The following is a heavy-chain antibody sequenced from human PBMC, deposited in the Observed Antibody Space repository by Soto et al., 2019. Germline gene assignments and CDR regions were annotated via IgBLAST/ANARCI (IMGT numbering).Heavy chain of an antibody. V-gene: IGHV1-18*01. CDR3: ARDQTYCSGGSCYQNPVDFDY. CDR2: ISAYNGNT. J-gene: IGHJ4*02. CDR1: GYTFTSYG. Sequence: QVQLVQSGAEVKKPGASVKVSCKASGYTFTSYGISWVRQAPGQGLEWMGWISAYNGNTNYAQKLQGRVTMTTDTSTSTAYMELRSLRSDDTAVYYCARDQTYCSGGSCYQNPVDFDYRGQGTLVTVSS. D-gene: IGHD2-15*01.